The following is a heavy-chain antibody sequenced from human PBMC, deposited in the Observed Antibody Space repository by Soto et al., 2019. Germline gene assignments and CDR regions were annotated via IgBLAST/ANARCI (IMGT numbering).Heavy chain of an antibody. D-gene: IGHD6-19*01. CDR1: GFTFSSYG. CDR3: AKDHQRLDPLGNPFDY. CDR2: ISYDGSNK. V-gene: IGHV3-30*18. Sequence: PGGSLRLSCAASGFTFSSYGMHWVRQAPGKGLEWVAVISYDGSNKYYADSVKGRFTISRDNSKNTLYLQMNSLRAEDTAVYYCAKDHQRLDPLGNPFDYWGQGTLVTVSS. J-gene: IGHJ4*02.